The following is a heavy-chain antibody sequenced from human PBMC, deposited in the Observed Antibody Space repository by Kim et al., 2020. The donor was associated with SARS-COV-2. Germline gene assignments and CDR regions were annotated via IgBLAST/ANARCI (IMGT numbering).Heavy chain of an antibody. CDR3: AKVHGDYNQIDY. D-gene: IGHD4-17*01. CDR1: GFTFDDYA. V-gene: IGHV3-9*01. CDR2: ISWNSGSI. Sequence: GGSLRLSCAASGFTFDDYAMHWVRQAPGKGLEWVSGISWNSGSIGYADSVKGRFTISRDNAKNSLYLQMNSLRAEDTALYYCAKVHGDYNQIDYWGQGTL. J-gene: IGHJ4*02.